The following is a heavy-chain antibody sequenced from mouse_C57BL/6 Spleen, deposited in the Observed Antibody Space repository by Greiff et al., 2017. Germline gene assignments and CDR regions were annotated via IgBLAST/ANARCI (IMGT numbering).Heavy chain of an antibody. CDR3: ARRTVHWYFDV. Sequence: EVQLVESGPGLVKPSQSLSLTCSVTGYSITSGYYWNWIRQFPGNKLEWMGYISYDGSNNYNPSLKNRISITRDTSKNQFFLKLNSVTTEDTATYYCARRTVHWYFDVWGTGTTVTVSS. J-gene: IGHJ1*03. V-gene: IGHV3-6*01. CDR2: ISYDGSN. CDR1: GYSITSGYY.